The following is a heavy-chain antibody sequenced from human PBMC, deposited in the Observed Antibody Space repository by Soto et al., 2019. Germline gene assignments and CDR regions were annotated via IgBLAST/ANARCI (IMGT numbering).Heavy chain of an antibody. CDR1: GFTFSSYA. V-gene: IGHV3-23*01. CDR3: AKAGCTNGVCSFFDFDY. Sequence: VQLLESGGGLVQPGGSLRLSCAASGFTFSSYAMSWVRQAPGKGLEWVSAISGSGGSTYYADSVKGRFTISRDNSKNPLYLQMNSRRAEDTAVYYCAKAGCTNGVCSFFDFDYGGQGTLVTVSS. D-gene: IGHD2-8*01. CDR2: ISGSGGST. J-gene: IGHJ4*02.